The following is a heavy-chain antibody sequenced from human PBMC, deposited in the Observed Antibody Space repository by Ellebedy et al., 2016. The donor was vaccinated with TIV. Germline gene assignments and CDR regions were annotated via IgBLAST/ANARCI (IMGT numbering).Heavy chain of an antibody. D-gene: IGHD1-7*01. J-gene: IGHJ4*02. CDR1: GFTFSNYT. V-gene: IGHV3-74*01. Sequence: GGSLRLXCAASGFTFSNYTMHWVRQAPGKGLVWVSRISSDGSSTDYADSVKGRFTISRDNAKNTLYLQMNSLGVEDTAVYYCARSNWNYDYWGQGTLVTVSS. CDR3: ARSNWNYDY. CDR2: ISSDGSST.